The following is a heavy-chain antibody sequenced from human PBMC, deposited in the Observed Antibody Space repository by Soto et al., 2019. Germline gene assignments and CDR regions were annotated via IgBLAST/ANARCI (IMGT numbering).Heavy chain of an antibody. CDR2: IRSKGYSYAT. Sequence: PGGSLRLSCAASGFTFSGSAMHWVRQTSGKGLEWLGRIRSKGYSYATSYAASVKGRFTISRDDSKNTAYLQMNNLKTEDTAVYYCTPIEYWGLGTLVTVSS. CDR1: GFTFSGSA. J-gene: IGHJ4*02. CDR3: TPIEY. V-gene: IGHV3-73*01.